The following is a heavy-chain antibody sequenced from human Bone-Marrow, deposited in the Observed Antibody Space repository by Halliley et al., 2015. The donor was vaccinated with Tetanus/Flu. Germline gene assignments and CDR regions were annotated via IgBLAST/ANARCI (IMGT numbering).Heavy chain of an antibody. CDR2: ITPIFGTA. D-gene: IGHD6-6*01. V-gene: IGHV1-69*12. Sequence: QAQLVQSGAEVSKPGSSVKVSCKASGATFSSYAITWVRQAPGQGLEWMGGITPIFGTANYAQKFQDRVTITADESTNTAYMELTSLRSEDPAVYYCANSLAARLPPDYWGQGTLVTVAS. J-gene: IGHJ4*02. CDR3: ANSLAARLPPDY. CDR1: GATFSSYA.